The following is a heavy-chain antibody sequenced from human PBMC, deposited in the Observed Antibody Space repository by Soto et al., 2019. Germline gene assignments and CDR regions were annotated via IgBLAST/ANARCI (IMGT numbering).Heavy chain of an antibody. Sequence: LRLSCAASGFTFSSYAMSWVRQAPGKGLEWVSAISGSGGSTYYADSVKGRFTISRDNSKNTLYLQMNSLRAEDTAVYYCAKDSPSYDFWSGYYTPADYYYGMDVWGQGTTVTVSS. CDR3: AKDSPSYDFWSGYYTPADYYYGMDV. CDR2: ISGSGGST. D-gene: IGHD3-3*01. CDR1: GFTFSSYA. V-gene: IGHV3-23*01. J-gene: IGHJ6*02.